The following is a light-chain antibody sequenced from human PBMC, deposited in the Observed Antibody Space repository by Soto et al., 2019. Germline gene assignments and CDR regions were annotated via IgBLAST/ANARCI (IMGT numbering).Light chain of an antibody. J-gene: IGLJ1*01. Sequence: QSVLTQPASVSGSPGQSITIACTGTSSDVGGYNYVSWYQQHPGKGPKLMIYEVSNRPSGVSNRFSGSKSGNTANLTISGLRAEDEADYYCSSYTSATTRVFGTGTKVTVL. V-gene: IGLV2-14*03. CDR3: SSYTSATTRV. CDR1: SSDVGGYNY. CDR2: EVS.